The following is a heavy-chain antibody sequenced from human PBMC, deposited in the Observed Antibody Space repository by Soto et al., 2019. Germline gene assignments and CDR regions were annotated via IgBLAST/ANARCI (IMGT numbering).Heavy chain of an antibody. CDR2: ITGGVNTI. J-gene: IGHJ4*02. CDR3: ARVSVYYDNSGYIDY. V-gene: IGHV3-48*04. D-gene: IGHD3-22*01. CDR1: GFTLSTYG. Sequence: GGSLRLSCAASGFTLSTYGTNWVRQAPGKGLEWVSFITGGVNTIYYADSVKGRFTISRDNAKNSLYLQMNSLRAEDTAVYYCARVSVYYDNSGYIDYWGQGTLVNVSS.